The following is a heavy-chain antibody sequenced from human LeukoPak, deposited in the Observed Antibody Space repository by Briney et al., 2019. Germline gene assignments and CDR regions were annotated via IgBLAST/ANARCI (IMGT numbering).Heavy chain of an antibody. CDR1: GFSFSHYG. CDR2: IHSGGNTI. J-gene: IGHJ4*02. V-gene: IGHV3-48*03. Sequence: GGSLRLSCVASGFSFSHYGMNWVRLAPGKGLEWVSYIHSGGNTIYYADSVKGRFTISRDFAKNSLYLQMNSLRAEDTAVYYCARKLTGTTYFDYWGQGTLVTVSS. CDR3: ARKLTGTTYFDY. D-gene: IGHD1-1*01.